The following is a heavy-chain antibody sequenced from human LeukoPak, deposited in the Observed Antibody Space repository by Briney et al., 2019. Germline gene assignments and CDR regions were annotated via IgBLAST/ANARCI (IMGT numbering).Heavy chain of an antibody. CDR3: TRREDCGGDCPYYFDY. Sequence: GGSLRLSCGASGFTFKNYGMNWVRQAPCKGLEWDSTINTSGGRTYYADSVKGRFTISRDNSKNTLYLQMNSLRAEDTAVFYCTRREDCGGDCPYYFDYWGQGTLVTVSS. D-gene: IGHD2-21*02. CDR1: GFTFKNYG. V-gene: IGHV3-23*01. J-gene: IGHJ4*02. CDR2: INTSGGRT.